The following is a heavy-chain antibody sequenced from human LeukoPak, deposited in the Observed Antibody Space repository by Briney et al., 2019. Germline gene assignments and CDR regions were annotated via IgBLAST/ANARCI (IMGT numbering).Heavy chain of an antibody. CDR2: INHSGST. Sequence: PSETLSLTCAVYGGSFSGYYWSWIRQPPGKGLEWIGEINHSGSTNYNPSLKSRVTISVDTSKNQFSLKLSSVTAADTAVYYCARRSVVVPAAIPTGNFDYWGQGTLVTVSS. CDR1: GGSFSGYY. D-gene: IGHD2-2*02. V-gene: IGHV4-34*01. J-gene: IGHJ4*02. CDR3: ARRSVVVPAAIPTGNFDY.